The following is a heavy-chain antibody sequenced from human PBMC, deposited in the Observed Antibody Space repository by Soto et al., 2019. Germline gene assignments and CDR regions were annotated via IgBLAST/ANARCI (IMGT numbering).Heavy chain of an antibody. CDR3: AKDDGPQWLIPHIDN. D-gene: IGHD6-19*01. V-gene: IGHV3-23*01. J-gene: IGHJ4*02. CDR1: GFNFKKFA. Sequence: EVQLLESGGGVVQPGGSLRLSCVASGFNFKKFAMAWVRQAAGEGLEWVSGISCCGGSASYADSVKGRFSIARDDFKNTVALQLNSLRVEDTAQYDCAKDDGPQWLIPHIDNWGQGTLVTVS. CDR2: ISCCGGSA.